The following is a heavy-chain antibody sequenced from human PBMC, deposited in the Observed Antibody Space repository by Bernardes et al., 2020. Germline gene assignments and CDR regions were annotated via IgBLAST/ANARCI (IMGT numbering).Heavy chain of an antibody. Sequence: TLSLTCTVSGGSINSGSSYWTWIRQPPGKGLEYIGYIYYTGYTNYHPSLMSRVTISVDTSKNQFSLKLSSVTAADTAVYYCARDHITIFGVVGLDVWGQGTTVTVSS. CDR1: GGSINSGSSY. CDR3: ARDHITIFGVVGLDV. CDR2: IYYTGYT. V-gene: IGHV4-61*01. D-gene: IGHD3-3*01. J-gene: IGHJ6*02.